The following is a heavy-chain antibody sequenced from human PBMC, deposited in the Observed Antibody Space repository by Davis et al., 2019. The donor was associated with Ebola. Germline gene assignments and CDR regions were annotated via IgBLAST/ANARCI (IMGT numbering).Heavy chain of an antibody. CDR3: TNPQRSY. J-gene: IGHJ4*02. V-gene: IGHV3-15*01. Sequence: GESLKISCAASGLTLSNTWVTWVRQAPGKGLEWVGRLRSKGDGGTTDYAAPVKGRFTISRDDSKNTLYLQMNSLKIEDTAVYYCTNPQRSYWGQGTLVTVSS. CDR1: GLTLSNTW. CDR2: LRSKGDGGTT.